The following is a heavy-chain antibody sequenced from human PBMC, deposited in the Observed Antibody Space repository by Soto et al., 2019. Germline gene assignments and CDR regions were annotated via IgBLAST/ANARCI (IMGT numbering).Heavy chain of an antibody. CDR2: ISYTGANT. D-gene: IGHD3-22*01. Sequence: PGGSLRLSCVASGFTFGRYAMHWVRQPPGRGLEWVAVISYTGANTYYVGSVRGRFTISRDNSKNTLYLQMNSLRAEDTAMYYCAKHMDDSGYFYVEGEEHWGQGTLVTVSS. V-gene: IGHV3-30*18. CDR3: AKHMDDSGYFYVEGEEH. CDR1: GFTFGRYA. J-gene: IGHJ4*02.